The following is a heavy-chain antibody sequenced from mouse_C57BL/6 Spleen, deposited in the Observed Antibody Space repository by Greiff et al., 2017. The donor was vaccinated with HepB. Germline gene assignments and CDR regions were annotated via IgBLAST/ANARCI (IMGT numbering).Heavy chain of an antibody. Sequence: VQVVESGAELAKPGASVKLSCKASGYTFTSYWMHWVKQRPGQGLEWIGYINPSSGYTKYNQKFKDKATLTADKSSSTAYMQLSSLTYEDSAVYYCATTVVDPFDYWGQGTTLTVSS. CDR3: ATTVVDPFDY. CDR1: GYTFTSYW. CDR2: INPSSGYT. J-gene: IGHJ2*01. D-gene: IGHD1-1*01. V-gene: IGHV1-7*01.